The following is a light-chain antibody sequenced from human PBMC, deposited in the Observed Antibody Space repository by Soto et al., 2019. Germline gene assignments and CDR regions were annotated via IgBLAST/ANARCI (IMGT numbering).Light chain of an antibody. CDR1: QSISSW. V-gene: IGKV1-5*03. CDR3: QYYNNYCWT. J-gene: IGKJ1*01. Sequence: DIPLTQSPSTLSASVGDRVTITCRASQSISSWLAWYQQKPGKAPKFLIYKTSNLEIGVQSRFSGSGSGTEFTLTISSLQPDDFATYYCQYYNNYCWTFGQGTKVEIK. CDR2: KTS.